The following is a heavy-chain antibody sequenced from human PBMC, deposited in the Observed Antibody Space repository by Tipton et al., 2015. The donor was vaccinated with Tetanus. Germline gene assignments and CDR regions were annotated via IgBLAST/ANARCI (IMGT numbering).Heavy chain of an antibody. CDR2: VAYDGNNK. CDR3: ARLGRNSLGAFDV. V-gene: IGHV3-30-3*01. Sequence: SLRLSCATSGLSFSGYGLHWLRQAPGKGLEWVALVAYDGNNKYYADSVKGRFTISRDNGKNSVYLQMNSLRPEDTAVYYCARLGRNSLGAFDVWGQGTLVSVSS. CDR1: GLSFSGYG. J-gene: IGHJ3*01. D-gene: IGHD7-27*01.